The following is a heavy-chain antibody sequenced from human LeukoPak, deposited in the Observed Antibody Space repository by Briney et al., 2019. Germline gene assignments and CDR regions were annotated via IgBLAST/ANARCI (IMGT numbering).Heavy chain of an antibody. CDR2: INKDGSAT. CDR1: GFKFDVYA. D-gene: IGHD1-26*01. J-gene: IGHJ6*02. V-gene: IGHV3-43*02. Sequence: QAGGSLRLSCETSGFKFDVYAMHWVRQAPGKGLEWVSLINKDGSATYYADSVKGRFTISRDNSKNSLYLQMNSLRSEDTALYYCATWAFYHSLDVWGQGTTVTVSS. CDR3: ATWAFYHSLDV.